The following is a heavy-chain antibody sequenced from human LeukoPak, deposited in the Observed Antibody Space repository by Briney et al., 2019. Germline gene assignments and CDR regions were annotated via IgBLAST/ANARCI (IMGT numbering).Heavy chain of an antibody. V-gene: IGHV4-34*01. Sequence: PSETLSLTGAVYGGSFSGYYWSWIRQPPGKGLEWIGEINHSGSTNYNPSLKSRVTISVDTSKNQFSLKLSSVAAADTAVYYCATPRFGGYYGYWGQGTLVTVSS. J-gene: IGHJ4*02. D-gene: IGHD3-3*01. CDR3: ATPRFGGYYGY. CDR2: INHSGST. CDR1: GGSFSGYY.